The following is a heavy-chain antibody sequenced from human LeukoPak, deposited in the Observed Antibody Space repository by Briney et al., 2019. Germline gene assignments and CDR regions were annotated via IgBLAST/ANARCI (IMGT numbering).Heavy chain of an antibody. Sequence: PSETLSLTCAVYGGSFSGYYWSWIRQPPGKGLEWIGSIYYSGSTYYNPSLKSRVTISVDTSKNQFSLKLSSVTAADTAVYYCARHFLPPDYYDSSGYPDYWGQGTLVTVSS. CDR2: IYYSGST. V-gene: IGHV4-34*01. CDR1: GGSFSGYY. D-gene: IGHD3-22*01. CDR3: ARHFLPPDYYDSSGYPDY. J-gene: IGHJ4*02.